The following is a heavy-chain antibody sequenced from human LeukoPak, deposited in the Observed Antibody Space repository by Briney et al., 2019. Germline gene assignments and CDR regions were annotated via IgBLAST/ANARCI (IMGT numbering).Heavy chain of an antibody. D-gene: IGHD2-2*01. CDR2: INPNSGGT. CDR3: ARDIVVVPAASGV. Sequence: GASVKVSCKASGYTFTGYYMHWVRQAPGQGLEWMGWINPNSGGTNYAQKFQGRVTMTRDTSISTAYMELSRLRSDDTAVYYCARDIVVVPAASGVWGQGTLVTVSS. CDR1: GYTFTGYY. V-gene: IGHV1-2*02. J-gene: IGHJ4*02.